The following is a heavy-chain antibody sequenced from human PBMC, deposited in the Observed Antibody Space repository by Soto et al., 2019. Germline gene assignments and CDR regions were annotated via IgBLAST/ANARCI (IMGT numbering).Heavy chain of an antibody. Sequence: GGSLRLSCAASGFTFSSYSMNWVRQAPGKGLEWVSSISSSSSYIYYADSVKGRFTISRDNAKNSLYLQMNSLRAEDTAVYYCARGTVWDIVVVVAAPSGYYMDVWGKGTTVTVSS. CDR1: GFTFSSYS. CDR3: ARGTVWDIVVVVAAPSGYYMDV. D-gene: IGHD2-15*01. V-gene: IGHV3-21*01. CDR2: ISSSSSYI. J-gene: IGHJ6*03.